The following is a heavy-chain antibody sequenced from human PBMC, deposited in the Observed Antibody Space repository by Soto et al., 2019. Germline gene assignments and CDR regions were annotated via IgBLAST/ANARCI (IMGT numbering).Heavy chain of an antibody. CDR3: ASLRLTMIVVEAPFDY. CDR1: GFTFSSYA. D-gene: IGHD3-22*01. V-gene: IGHV3-30-3*01. Sequence: PGGSLRLSCAASGFTFSSYAMHWVRQAPGKGLEWVAVISYDGSNKYYADSVKGRFTISRDNSKNTLYLXMXXLRAEDTAVYYCASLRLTMIVVEAPFDYWGQGTLVTVSS. J-gene: IGHJ4*02. CDR2: ISYDGSNK.